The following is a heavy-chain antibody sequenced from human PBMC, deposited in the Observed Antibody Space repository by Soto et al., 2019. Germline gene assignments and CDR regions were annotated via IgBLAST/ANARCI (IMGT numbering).Heavy chain of an antibody. D-gene: IGHD6-13*01. CDR3: ARDPPYSSSWSYFDY. Sequence: EVQLVESGGGLVKPGGSLRVSCAASGFTFSDYSMNWVRQAPGKGLEWLSSITSTGSYIYYADSVKGRFTISRDNAGSSLFLQMNSLRAADTAMYYCARDPPYSSSWSYFDYWGQGTLVTVSS. V-gene: IGHV3-21*01. CDR1: GFTFSDYS. J-gene: IGHJ4*02. CDR2: ITSTGSYI.